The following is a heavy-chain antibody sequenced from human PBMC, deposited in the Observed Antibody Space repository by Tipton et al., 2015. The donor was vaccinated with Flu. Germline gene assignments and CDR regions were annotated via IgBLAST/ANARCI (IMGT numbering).Heavy chain of an antibody. CDR1: GYTFTNYG. J-gene: IGHJ4*02. D-gene: IGHD3/OR15-3a*01. CDR2: ISTYSGNT. V-gene: IGHV1-18*01. CDR3: ARIQEYSFWTTYDVDKAVV. Sequence: QVQLVQSGTEVKKPGASVKVACKASGYTFTNYGINWVRQAPGQGLEWMGWISTYSGNTSYAPKFQDRVTLTTETSTSTAYMELRSLRSDDTAVHYCARIQEYSFWTTYDVDKAVVWGQGSLVTVSS.